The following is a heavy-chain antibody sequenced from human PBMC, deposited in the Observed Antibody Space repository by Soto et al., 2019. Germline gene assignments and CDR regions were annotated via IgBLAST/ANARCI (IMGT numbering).Heavy chain of an antibody. D-gene: IGHD3-9*01. CDR1: GFTFSSYA. V-gene: IGHV3-30-3*01. CDR2: ISYDGSNK. CDR3: AGNYYDILNGYYIHYYGMDV. Sequence: GGSLRLSCAASGFTFSSYAMHWVRQAPGKGLEWVAVISYDGSNKYYADSVKGRFTISRDNSKNTLHLQMNSLRAEDTAVYYCAGNYYDILNGYYIHYYGMDVWGQGTTVTVSS. J-gene: IGHJ6*02.